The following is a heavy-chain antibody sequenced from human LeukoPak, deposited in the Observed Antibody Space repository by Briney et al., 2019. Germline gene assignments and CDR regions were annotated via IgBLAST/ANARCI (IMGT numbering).Heavy chain of an antibody. Sequence: PSETVLTCTVSGGSISSYYWSWIRQPAGKGLEWIGRIYTSGSTNYNPSLKSRVTMSVDTSKNQFSLKLSSVTAADTAVYYCARDPDYYDSSGFDYWGQGTLVTVSS. CDR2: IYTSGST. CDR1: GGSISSYY. V-gene: IGHV4-4*07. D-gene: IGHD3-22*01. CDR3: ARDPDYYDSSGFDY. J-gene: IGHJ4*02.